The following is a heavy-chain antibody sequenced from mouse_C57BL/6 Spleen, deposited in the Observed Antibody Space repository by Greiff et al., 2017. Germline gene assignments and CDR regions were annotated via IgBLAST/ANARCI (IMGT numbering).Heavy chain of an antibody. CDR1: GYTFTSYW. Sequence: QVQLQQPGAELVKPGASVKMSCKASGYTFTSYWITWVKQRPGQGLAWIGDIYPVSGSTNYNEKFKSKATLTVDTSASTAYMQLSSLTSEDSAVYDCATSYYYGSSYHWGQGTSVTVSS. CDR3: ATSYYYGSSYH. V-gene: IGHV1-55*01. CDR2: IYPVSGST. D-gene: IGHD1-1*01. J-gene: IGHJ4*01.